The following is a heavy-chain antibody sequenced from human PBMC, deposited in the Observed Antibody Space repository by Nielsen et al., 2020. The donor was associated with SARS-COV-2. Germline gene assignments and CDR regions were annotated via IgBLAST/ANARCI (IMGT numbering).Heavy chain of an antibody. CDR1: GFSFSSYT. V-gene: IGHV3-7*01. CDR3: VRHIGRELSH. D-gene: IGHD2-21*01. CDR2: IKQDGSGK. J-gene: IGHJ1*01. Sequence: GGSLRLSCAASGFSFSSYTMSWVRQAPGKGLEWVANIKQDGSGKYYVDSVKGRFTISRDNAKNSLFLQMNSLRAEDTAVYHCVRHIGRELSHWGQGPLVSVSS.